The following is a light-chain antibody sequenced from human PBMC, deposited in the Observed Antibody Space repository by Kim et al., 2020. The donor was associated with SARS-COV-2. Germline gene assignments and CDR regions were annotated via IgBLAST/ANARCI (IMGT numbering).Light chain of an antibody. CDR1: QSIDTW. V-gene: IGKV1-5*03. CDR2: KAS. CDR3: QQFNTDSAVT. J-gene: IGKJ4*01. Sequence: GDRVTITCRASQSIDTWLAWYQQKPGKAPNLLIYKASTLQSGVPSRFSGSGSGTEFTLTISSLQPDDFATYYCQQFNTDSAVTFGGGTKLEI.